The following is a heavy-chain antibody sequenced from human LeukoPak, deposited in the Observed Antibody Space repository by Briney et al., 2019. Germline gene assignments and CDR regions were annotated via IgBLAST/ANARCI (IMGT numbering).Heavy chain of an antibody. CDR3: ALRAYSSSWYSFDY. V-gene: IGHV3-7*01. CDR2: IKQDGSEK. J-gene: IGHJ4*02. D-gene: IGHD6-13*01. CDR1: GFTFSSYW. Sequence: GGSLRLSCAASGFTFSSYWVSWVRQAPGKGLEWVANIKQDGSEKYYVDSVKGRFTTSRDNAKNSLYLQMNSLRAEDTAVYYCALRAYSSSWYSFDYWGQGTLVTVSS.